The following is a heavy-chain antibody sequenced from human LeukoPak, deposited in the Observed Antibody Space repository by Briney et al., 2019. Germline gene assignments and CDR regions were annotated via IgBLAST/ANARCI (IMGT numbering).Heavy chain of an antibody. V-gene: IGHV1-69*05. CDR1: GGTFSSYA. D-gene: IGHD2-2*01. CDR3: ASNHPRVVVPAAMSY. CDR2: IIPIFGTA. Sequence: GSSVKVSCKASGGTFSSYAISWVRQAPGQGLEWMGGIIPIFGTANYAQKFQGRVTITTDESTSTAYMELSSLRSEDTAVYYCASNHPRVVVPAAMSYWGQGTLVTVSS. J-gene: IGHJ4*02.